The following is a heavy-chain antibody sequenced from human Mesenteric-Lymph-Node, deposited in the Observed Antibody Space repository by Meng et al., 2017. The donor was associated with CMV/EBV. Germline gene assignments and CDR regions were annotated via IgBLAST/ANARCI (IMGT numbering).Heavy chain of an antibody. CDR1: AALFSGYY. CDR3: ARGSSYDILTGYFDY. CDR2: INHSGST. J-gene: IGHJ4*02. V-gene: IGHV4-34*01. D-gene: IGHD3-9*01. Sequence: QLHHSWGAGMMQPSMLPLGTSAVHAALFSGYYWNWIRRYPEKGLVGIGEINHSGSTTYNPSFTSRIIISVDTSTNQISLNMGSLTAADTAVYYCARGSSYDILTGYFDYWGQGALVTVSS.